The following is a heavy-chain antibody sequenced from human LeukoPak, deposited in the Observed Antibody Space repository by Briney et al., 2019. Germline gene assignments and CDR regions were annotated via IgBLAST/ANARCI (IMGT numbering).Heavy chain of an antibody. J-gene: IGHJ3*02. CDR3: AREGGVITMIVVRAFDI. CDR2: IYTSGST. D-gene: IGHD3-22*01. CDR1: GGSISSYY. Sequence: SETLSLTCTVSGGSISSYYWSWIRQPVGKGLEWIGRIYTSGSTNYNPPLKSRVTMSVDTSKNQFSLKLSSVTAADTAVYYCAREGGVITMIVVRAFDIWGQGTMVTVSS. V-gene: IGHV4-4*07.